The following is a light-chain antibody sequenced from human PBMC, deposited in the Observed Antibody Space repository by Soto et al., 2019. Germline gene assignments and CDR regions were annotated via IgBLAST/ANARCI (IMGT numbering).Light chain of an antibody. CDR1: QSVSSY. CDR3: QQYNNWPQT. J-gene: IGKJ1*01. Sequence: EIVLTQSPATLSLSPGERATLSRRASQSVSSYLAWYQQKPGQAPRLLIYGASTRATGIPARFSGSGSGTEFTLTISSLQSEDFAVYYCQQYNNWPQTFGQGTKVDI. V-gene: IGKV3-15*01. CDR2: GAS.